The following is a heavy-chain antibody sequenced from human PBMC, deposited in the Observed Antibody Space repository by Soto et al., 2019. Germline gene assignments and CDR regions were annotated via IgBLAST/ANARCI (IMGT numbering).Heavy chain of an antibody. J-gene: IGHJ4*02. CDR2: IDHSGSA. D-gene: IGHD3-22*01. V-gene: IGHV4-34*01. CDR1: GDSFSGYY. Sequence: QEQVQQWGAGLLKPSETLSLTCAVHGDSFSGYYWSWIRQSPGKGLEWFGEIDHSGSANYNPSLMSRVSMSVDTSSQQVSLQLRSVTAADTAVYYCARRIAMIVVVFDSWGQGTLVTVSS. CDR3: ARRIAMIVVVFDS.